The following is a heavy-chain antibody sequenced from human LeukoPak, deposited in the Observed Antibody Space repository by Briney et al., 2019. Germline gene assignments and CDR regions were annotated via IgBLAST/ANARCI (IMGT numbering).Heavy chain of an antibody. CDR3: ARVTHAFDI. CDR1: GGSFSGYY. J-gene: IGHJ3*02. D-gene: IGHD4-23*01. V-gene: IGHV4-34*01. Sequence: SETLSLTCAGYGGSFSGYYWSWLRQPPGKGLEWGLEINHSGSTNYNPSLKSRVTISVDTAKNQFSLKLSSVYAADTAVYYCARVTHAFDIWGQGTMVTASS. CDR2: INHSGST.